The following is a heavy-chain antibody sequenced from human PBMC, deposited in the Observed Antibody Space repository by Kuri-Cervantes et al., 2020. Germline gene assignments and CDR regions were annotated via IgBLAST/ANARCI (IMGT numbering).Heavy chain of an antibody. CDR2: ISYDGSNK. Sequence: LSLTCAASGFTFSSYAMHWARQAPGKGLEWVAVISYDGSNKYYADSVKGRFTISRDNSKNTLYLQMNSLRAEDTAVYYCVRRYFDYWGQGTLVTVSS. V-gene: IGHV3-30-3*01. CDR3: VRRYFDY. J-gene: IGHJ4*02. CDR1: GFTFSSYA.